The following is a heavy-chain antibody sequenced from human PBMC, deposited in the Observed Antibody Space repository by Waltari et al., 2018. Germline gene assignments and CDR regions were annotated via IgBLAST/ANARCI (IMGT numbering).Heavy chain of an antibody. CDR3: ARTWGNSPPLGWFDP. J-gene: IGHJ5*01. V-gene: IGHV4-34*01. CDR2: TSPSGVT. D-gene: IGHD7-27*01. CDR1: GGPFIDYS. Sequence: QVQLHQWGAGLLKPSETLSLTCAVSGGPFIDYSWSWIRQSPGKGLEWIGETSPSGVTHSNPSLRSRVTLSVDTIKKQFSLMLTSVTAADTAVYFCARTWGNSPPLGWFDPWGRGTRVTISS.